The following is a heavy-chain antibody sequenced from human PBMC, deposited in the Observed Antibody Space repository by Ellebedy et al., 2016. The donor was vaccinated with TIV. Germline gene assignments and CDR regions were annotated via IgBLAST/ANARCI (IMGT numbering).Heavy chain of an antibody. Sequence: AASVKVSCKASGGTFSSYAISWVRQAPGQGLEWMGRIIPILGIANYAQKFQGRVTITADKSTSTAYMELSSLRSEDTAVYYCARVPSGAGVVSNWFDPWGQGTLVTVSS. CDR1: GGTFSSYA. CDR2: IIPILGIA. D-gene: IGHD3-3*01. CDR3: ARVPSGAGVVSNWFDP. J-gene: IGHJ5*02. V-gene: IGHV1-69*04.